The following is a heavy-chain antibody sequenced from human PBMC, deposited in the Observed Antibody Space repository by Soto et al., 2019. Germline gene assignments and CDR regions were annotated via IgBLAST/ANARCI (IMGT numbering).Heavy chain of an antibody. D-gene: IGHD7-27*01. J-gene: IGHJ3*02. V-gene: IGHV2-26*01. CDR2: IFSNDEK. CDR1: GFSLSNARMG. Sequence: SGPTLVKPTETLTLTCTVSGFSLSNARMGVSWIRQPPGKALEWLAHIFSNDEKSYSTSLKSRLTISKDTSKSQVVLTMTNMDPVDTATYYCARIPELGIVARSAFDIWGQGTMVTVSS. CDR3: ARIPELGIVARSAFDI.